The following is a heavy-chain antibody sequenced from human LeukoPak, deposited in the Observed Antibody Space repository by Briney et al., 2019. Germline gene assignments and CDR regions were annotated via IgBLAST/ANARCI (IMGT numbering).Heavy chain of an antibody. CDR3: ARGHYDVLAASYKWTPDY. V-gene: IGHV3-21*01. Sequence: GESLKISCAASGFTFNTFNMNWVRQAPGKGLEWVSSITSGGDYIYYADSVKGRFTTSRDNAKNSLSLQLNSLRVEDTAVYYCARGHYDVLAASYKWTPDYWGQGTLVTVSS. D-gene: IGHD3-9*01. CDR2: ITSGGDYI. J-gene: IGHJ4*02. CDR1: GFTFNTFN.